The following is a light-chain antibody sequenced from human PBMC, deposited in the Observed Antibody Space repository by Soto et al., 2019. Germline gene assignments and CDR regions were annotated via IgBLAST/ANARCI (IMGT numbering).Light chain of an antibody. CDR3: QQYIDWPHT. CDR1: QSVSSN. Sequence: EIVMTQSPATLSVSPGESATLSCRASQSVSSNLAWYQQKPGQAPRLLIYGASTRAPGIPARFSGSGSGTEFTLTISSLQSEDFAIYYCQQYIDWPHTFGQGTKVDIK. V-gene: IGKV3-15*01. CDR2: GAS. J-gene: IGKJ1*01.